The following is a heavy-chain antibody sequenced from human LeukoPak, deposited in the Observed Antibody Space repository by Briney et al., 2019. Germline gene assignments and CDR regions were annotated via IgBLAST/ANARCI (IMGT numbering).Heavy chain of an antibody. CDR2: IYYSGST. V-gene: IGHV4-59*01. Sequence: KTSETLSLTCTVSGGSISSYYWSWIRQPPGKGLEWIGYIYYSGSTNYNPSLKSRVTISVDTSKNQFSLKLSSVTAAGTAVYYCARDVNSGSYAVWGQGTLVTVSS. J-gene: IGHJ4*02. CDR1: GGSISSYY. D-gene: IGHD1-26*01. CDR3: ARDVNSGSYAV.